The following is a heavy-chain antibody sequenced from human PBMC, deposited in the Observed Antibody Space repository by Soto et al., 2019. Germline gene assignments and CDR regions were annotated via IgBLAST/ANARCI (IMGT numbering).Heavy chain of an antibody. CDR1: GYTFTSYG. D-gene: IGHD5-12*01. J-gene: IGHJ4*02. CDR2: ISAYNGNT. V-gene: IGHV1-18*01. CDR3: ARFPYSGYDPPSLDY. Sequence: ASVKVSCKASGYTFTSYGISWVRQAPVQGLDWMGWISAYNGNTNYAQKLQGRVTMTTDTSTSTAYMELRSLRSDDTAVYYCARFPYSGYDPPSLDYWGQGTLVTVSS.